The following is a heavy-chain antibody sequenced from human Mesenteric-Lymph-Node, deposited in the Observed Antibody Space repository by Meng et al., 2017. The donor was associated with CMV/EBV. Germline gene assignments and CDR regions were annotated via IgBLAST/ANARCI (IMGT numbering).Heavy chain of an antibody. CDR1: GGSISSGGYY. V-gene: IGHV4-31*03. J-gene: IGHJ4*02. D-gene: IGHD7-27*01. CDR3: ARGGWGSYFDY. CDR2: IYYSGST. Sequence: TCTVSGGSISSGGYYWSWIRQHPGKGLEWIGYIYYSGSTYYNPSLKSRVTISVDTSKNQFSLKLSSVTAADTAVYYCARGGWGSYFDYWGQGTLVTVSS.